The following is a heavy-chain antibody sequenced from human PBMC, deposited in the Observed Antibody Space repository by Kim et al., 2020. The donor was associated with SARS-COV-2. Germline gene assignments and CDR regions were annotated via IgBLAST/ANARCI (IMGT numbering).Heavy chain of an antibody. CDR1: GFTFSSYG. V-gene: IGHV3-33*06. J-gene: IGHJ4*02. Sequence: GGSLRLSCAASGFTFSSYGMHWVRQAPGKGLEWVAIIWYDGSVKYYIDSVKGRFTISRDNSKNTLYLQMNSLRAEDTAVYYCAKGPLNVDGSYGTLDYWGQGILVTVSS. D-gene: IGHD4-17*01. CDR2: IWYDGSVK. CDR3: AKGPLNVDGSYGTLDY.